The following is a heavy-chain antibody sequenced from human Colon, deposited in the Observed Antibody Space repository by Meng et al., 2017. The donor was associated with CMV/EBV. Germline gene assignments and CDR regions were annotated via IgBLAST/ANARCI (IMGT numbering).Heavy chain of an antibody. CDR1: GDSINAVSNSIYY. CDR3: ARAGGSYRSATYPPPGNWFGP. V-gene: IGHV4-39*07. D-gene: IGHD6-19*01. J-gene: IGHJ5*02. CDR2: IYYSGNT. Sequence: GSLRLSCAVSGDSINAVSNSIYYWGWLRQPPGKGLDWIGSIYYSGNTYYNPSLKSRVTISVDTSNNHFSLRLTSVTAADTAVYYCARAGGSYRSATYPPPGNWFGPWGQGALVTVSS.